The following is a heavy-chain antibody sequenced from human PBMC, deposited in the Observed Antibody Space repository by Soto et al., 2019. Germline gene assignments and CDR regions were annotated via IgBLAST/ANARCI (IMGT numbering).Heavy chain of an antibody. CDR3: ARDTVAGYFDY. D-gene: IGHD6-19*01. V-gene: IGHV1-46*01. CDR1: GHTFISYY. CDR2: IHPSAGST. J-gene: IGHJ4*02. Sequence: ASVKVSCKASGHTFISYYIHWVRQASGQGLEWMGIIHPSAGSTSYAQNFQGRVTMTSDTSTSTVYMELSSLRSEDTAVYYCARDTVAGYFDYWGQGTLVTVSS.